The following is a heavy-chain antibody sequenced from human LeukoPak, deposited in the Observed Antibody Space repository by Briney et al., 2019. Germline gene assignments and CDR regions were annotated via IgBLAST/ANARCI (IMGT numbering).Heavy chain of an antibody. Sequence: PGGSLRLSCAASGFSFSRYNMSWVRQAPGKGLEWVASIDISSTYIFYADSVKGRFTISRDYAKNSLYLQMNSLRAEDTAVYYCARDWGNWDFDYWGQGTLVIVSS. D-gene: IGHD1-1*01. CDR1: GFSFSRYN. J-gene: IGHJ4*02. V-gene: IGHV3-21*01. CDR3: ARDWGNWDFDY. CDR2: IDISSTYI.